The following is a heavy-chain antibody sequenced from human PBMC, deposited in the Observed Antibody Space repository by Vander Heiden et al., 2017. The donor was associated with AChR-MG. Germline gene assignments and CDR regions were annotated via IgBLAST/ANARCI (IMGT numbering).Heavy chain of an antibody. D-gene: IGHD3-9*01. CDR1: GGNFRSYA. CDR3: AGGAAYYDILTGSEQPYYYYMDV. V-gene: IGHV1-69*01. Sequence: QVQLVQSGAEVKKPGCSVKVSYKASGGNFRSYAILWVPQAPGQGREWMGGIILIFGTAKYAQKFQGRVTITADESTSTAYMGLSSLRSEDTAVYYGAGGAAYYDILTGSEQPYYYYMDVWGKGTTVTVSS. CDR2: IILIFGTA. J-gene: IGHJ6*03.